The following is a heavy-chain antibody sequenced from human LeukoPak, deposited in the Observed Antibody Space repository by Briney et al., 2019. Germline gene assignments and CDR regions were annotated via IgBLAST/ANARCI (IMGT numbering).Heavy chain of an antibody. CDR2: ISGSGGST. D-gene: IGHD1-26*01. CDR3: AKSLSGRSAFDI. V-gene: IGHV3-23*01. CDR1: GFTFSSYP. Sequence: GGSLSLSCAASGFTFSSYPMSWVRQAPGKGLEWVSAISGSGGSTYYADSVKGRFTISRDNSKNTLYLQMNSLRAEDTAVYYCAKSLSGRSAFDIWGRGTMVTVSS. J-gene: IGHJ3*02.